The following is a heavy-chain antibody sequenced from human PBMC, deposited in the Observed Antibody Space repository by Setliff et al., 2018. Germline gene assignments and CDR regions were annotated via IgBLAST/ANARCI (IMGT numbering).Heavy chain of an antibody. J-gene: IGHJ4*02. CDR2: ISSSSVYI. CDR1: GFTFRSYS. CDR3: ASANTTGYYYFDY. Sequence: LRLSCAASGFTFRSYSMKWVRQAPGKGLEWVSFISSSSVYIKYADSVKGRFTISRDNARNSLYLQMNSLRAEDTAVYYCASANTTGYYYFDYWGQGTLVTVSS. D-gene: IGHD1-26*01. V-gene: IGHV3-21*01.